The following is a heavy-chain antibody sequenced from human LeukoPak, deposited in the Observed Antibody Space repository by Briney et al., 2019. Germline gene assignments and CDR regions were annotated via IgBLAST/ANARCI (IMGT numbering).Heavy chain of an antibody. Sequence: ASVKVSCKASGYTFTNYYIHWVRQAPGQGLEWMGIINPSGGSTAYAPKFQGRVTVTRDTSTNTVYMELSSLRSEDTAVYYCARVDCSGGRCYTAHNFDYWGQGTLVTVSS. V-gene: IGHV1-46*03. CDR3: ARVDCSGGRCYTAHNFDY. J-gene: IGHJ4*02. D-gene: IGHD2-15*01. CDR2: INPSGGST. CDR1: GYTFTNYY.